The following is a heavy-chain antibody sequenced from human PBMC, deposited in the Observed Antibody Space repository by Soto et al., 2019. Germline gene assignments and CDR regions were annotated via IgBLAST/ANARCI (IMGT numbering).Heavy chain of an antibody. CDR1: GFTFSGYW. D-gene: IGHD4-4*01. Sequence: QLVESGGGWVQPGGSLRLSCEASGFTFSGYWMSWVRQAPGKGLEWVADIKHDASVQYYVDSVKGRLTISRDNAKKQLYLQMNGLRAEDTALYYCARAPYSNAWYRFDLWGQGTLVTVSS. CDR3: ARAPYSNAWYRFDL. CDR2: IKHDASVQ. V-gene: IGHV3-7*03. J-gene: IGHJ4*02.